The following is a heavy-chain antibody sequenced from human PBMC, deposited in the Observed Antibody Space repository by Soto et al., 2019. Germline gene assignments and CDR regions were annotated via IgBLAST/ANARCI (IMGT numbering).Heavy chain of an antibody. CDR1: GYTFTSYG. V-gene: IGHV1-18*01. Sequence: ASVKVSCKASGYTFTSYGISWVRQAPGQGLEWMGWISAYNGNTNYAQKLQGRVTMTTDTSTSTAYMELRSLRSDDTAVYYCARDCNSTSCESYYYYGMDVWGQGTTVTVSS. J-gene: IGHJ6*02. CDR2: ISAYNGNT. D-gene: IGHD2-2*01. CDR3: ARDCNSTSCESYYYYGMDV.